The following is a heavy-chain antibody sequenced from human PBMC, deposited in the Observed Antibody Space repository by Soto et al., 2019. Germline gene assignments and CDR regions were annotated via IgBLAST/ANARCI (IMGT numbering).Heavy chain of an antibody. CDR2: IKQDGSEK. J-gene: IGHJ4*02. CDR3: ARDGPSIVGATNEFDY. Sequence: PGGSLRLSCAASGFTFSSYWMSWVRQAPGKGLEWVANIKQDGSEKYYVDSVKGRFTISRDNAKNSLYLQMNSLRAEDTAVYYCARDGPSIVGATNEFDYWGQGTLVTVSS. D-gene: IGHD1-26*01. CDR1: GFTFSSYW. V-gene: IGHV3-7*01.